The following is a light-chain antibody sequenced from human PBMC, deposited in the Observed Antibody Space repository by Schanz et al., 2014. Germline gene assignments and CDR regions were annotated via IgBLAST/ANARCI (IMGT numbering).Light chain of an antibody. CDR1: SSDVGRYNF. Sequence: QSVLTQPASVSGSPGQSITISCTGTSSDVGRYNFVSWYQQLPGKAPKLMIYEVSKRPSGVPGRFSGSKSGNTASLTISGLQAEDEADYYCCSYAGKYTRVFGGGTKLTVL. V-gene: IGLV2-11*01. J-gene: IGLJ2*01. CDR2: EVS. CDR3: CSYAGKYTRV.